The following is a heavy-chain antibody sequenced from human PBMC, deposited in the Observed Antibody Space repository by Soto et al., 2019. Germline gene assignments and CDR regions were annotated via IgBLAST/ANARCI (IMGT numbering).Heavy chain of an antibody. CDR1: GGSFSGYY. D-gene: IGHD3-10*01. J-gene: IGHJ6*03. CDR3: ARGQDGSGSYYKTYYYYYMDV. V-gene: IGHV4-34*01. CDR2: INHSGST. Sequence: SSETLSLTCAVYGGSFSGYYWSWIRQPPGKGLEWIGEINHSGSTNYNPSLKSRVTISVDTSKNQFSLKLSSVTAADTAVYYCARGQDGSGSYYKTYYYYYMDVWGKGTTVTVSS.